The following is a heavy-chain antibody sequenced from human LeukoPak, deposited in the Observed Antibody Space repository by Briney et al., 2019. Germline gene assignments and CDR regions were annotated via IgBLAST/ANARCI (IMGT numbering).Heavy chain of an antibody. J-gene: IGHJ1*01. CDR3: ARGRGGS. Sequence: SETLSLTCAVYGGSLSGYYWSWIRQPPGKGLEWIGEINHSGSTNYNPSLKSRVTISVDTSKNQFSLKLSSVTAADTAVYYCARGRGGSWGQGTLVTVSS. V-gene: IGHV4-34*01. CDR1: GGSLSGYY. CDR2: INHSGST.